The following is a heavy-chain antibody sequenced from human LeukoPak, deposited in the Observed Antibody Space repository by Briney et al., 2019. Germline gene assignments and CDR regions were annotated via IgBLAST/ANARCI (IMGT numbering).Heavy chain of an antibody. CDR1: GGSISSYY. CDR2: IYYSGST. D-gene: IGHD3-10*01. J-gene: IGHJ3*02. CDR3: ARDRGEGALDI. Sequence: SETLSLTCTVSGGSISSYYWSWIRQPPGKGLEWIGYIYYSGSTNYNPSLKSRVTISVDTSKNQFSLKLSSVTAADTAVYYCARDRGEGALDIWGQGTMVTVSS. V-gene: IGHV4-59*01.